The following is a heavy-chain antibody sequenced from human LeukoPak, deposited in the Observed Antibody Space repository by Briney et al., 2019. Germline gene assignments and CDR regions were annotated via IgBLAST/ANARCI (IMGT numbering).Heavy chain of an antibody. D-gene: IGHD1-26*01. CDR1: GASIYWTAHY. J-gene: IGHJ3*02. V-gene: IGHV4-39*01. CDR2: IFYSGST. CDR3: ARHLDSGTSMDAFDT. Sequence: SETLSLTCSVSGASIYWTAHYWGWVRQTPGQGLEWIGTIFYSGSTYYSPSLKSRVIMSVDTSKNEFSLQLTSVTAADRAVYYCARHLDSGTSMDAFDTWGQGTLVTVST.